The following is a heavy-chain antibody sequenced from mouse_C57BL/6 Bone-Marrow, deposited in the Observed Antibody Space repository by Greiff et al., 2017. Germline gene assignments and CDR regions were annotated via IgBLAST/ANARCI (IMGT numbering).Heavy chain of an antibody. Sequence: QVQLQQPGAELVKPGASVKMSCKASGYTFTSYWITWVKQRPGQGLEWIGDIYPGSGSTNYNEKFTSKATLTVDTSSSTAYMQLSSLTSEDSAVYYCARSGYYGSSYVWFAYWGQGTLVTVSA. J-gene: IGHJ3*01. CDR1: GYTFTSYW. V-gene: IGHV1-55*01. CDR2: IYPGSGST. D-gene: IGHD1-1*01. CDR3: ARSGYYGSSYVWFAY.